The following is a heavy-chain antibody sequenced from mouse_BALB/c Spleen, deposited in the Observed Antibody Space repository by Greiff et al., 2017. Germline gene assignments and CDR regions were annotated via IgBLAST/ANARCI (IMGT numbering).Heavy chain of an antibody. V-gene: IGHV5-4*02. Sequence: EVKVVESGGGLVKPGGSLKLSCAASGFTFSDYYMYWVRQTPEKRLEWVATISDGGSYTYYPDSVKGRFTISRDNAKNNLYLQMSSLKSEDTAMYYCARDDGNYGNAMDYWGQGTSVTVSA. D-gene: IGHD2-1*01. CDR3: ARDDGNYGNAMDY. CDR1: GFTFSDYY. CDR2: ISDGGSYT. J-gene: IGHJ4*01.